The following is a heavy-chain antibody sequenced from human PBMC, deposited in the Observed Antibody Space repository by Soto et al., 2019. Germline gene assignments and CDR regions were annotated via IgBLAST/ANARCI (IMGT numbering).Heavy chain of an antibody. V-gene: IGHV4-39*01. CDR3: ARHTQSSTWRYYFDY. J-gene: IGHJ4*02. Sequence: QLQLQESGPGLVKPSETLSLTCTVSGGSISSTSYYWGWIRQPPGKGLEWIGSIYYSGSTYYNPSLKSRVTISVDTSKNQFSLKLSSVTAADTAGYYCARHTQSSTWRYYFDYWGQGTLVTVSS. CDR2: IYYSGST. CDR1: GGSISSTSYY. D-gene: IGHD6-13*01.